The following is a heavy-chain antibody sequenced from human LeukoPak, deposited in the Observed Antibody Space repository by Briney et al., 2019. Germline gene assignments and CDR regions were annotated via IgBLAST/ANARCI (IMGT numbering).Heavy chain of an antibody. CDR1: GGSFSGYY. CDR3: ARGGYYDSSGYYQWNWFDP. Sequence: SETLSLTCAVYGGSFSGYYWSWIRQPPGKGLEWIGEINHSGSTNYNPSLKSRVTISVDTSKNQSSLKLSSVTAADTAVYYCARGGYYDSSGYYQWNWFDPWGQGTLVTVSS. V-gene: IGHV4-34*01. J-gene: IGHJ5*02. D-gene: IGHD3-22*01. CDR2: INHSGST.